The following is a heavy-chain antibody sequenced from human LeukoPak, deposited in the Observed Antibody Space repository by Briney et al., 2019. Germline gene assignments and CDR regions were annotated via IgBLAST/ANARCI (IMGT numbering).Heavy chain of an antibody. Sequence: SGTLSLTCAVYGGSFSGYYWSWIRQPPGKGLEWIGEINHSGSTNYNPSLKSRVTISVDTSKNQFSLKLSSVTAADTAVYYCARGQGGSGSYYKRWGQGTLVTVSS. CDR1: GGSFSGYY. CDR2: INHSGST. V-gene: IGHV4-34*01. D-gene: IGHD3-10*01. J-gene: IGHJ4*02. CDR3: ARGQGGSGSYYKR.